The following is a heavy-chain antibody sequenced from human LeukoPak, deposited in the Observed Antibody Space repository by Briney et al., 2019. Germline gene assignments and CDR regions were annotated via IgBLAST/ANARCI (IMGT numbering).Heavy chain of an antibody. CDR2: IYSSGST. CDR3: ARLIYGDYFDY. Sequence: SETLCLTCTASGGSFSSSSYYWGWIRQPPGKGLEWIGSIYSSGSTYYNPSLKSRVAISVDTSKNQFSLKLSSVTAADTAVYYCARLIYGDYFDYWGQGTLVTVSS. V-gene: IGHV4-39*01. J-gene: IGHJ4*02. CDR1: GGSFSSSSYY. D-gene: IGHD4-17*01.